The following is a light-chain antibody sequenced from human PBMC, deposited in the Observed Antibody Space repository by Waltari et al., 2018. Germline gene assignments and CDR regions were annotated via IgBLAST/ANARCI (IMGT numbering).Light chain of an antibody. V-gene: IGKV4-1*01. J-gene: IGKJ1*01. CDR3: KQYYRSRT. CDR1: QSVFYRSDKKNY. Sequence: IVMTQSPDSLAVSLGERATIDCKSSQSVFYRSDKKNYLAWYQHKPGQPPKLLFYWASTRESGFPDRLRASGSGTDFTLTINTLQAEDVAVYYGKQYYRSRTFGKGTKVKIK. CDR2: WAS.